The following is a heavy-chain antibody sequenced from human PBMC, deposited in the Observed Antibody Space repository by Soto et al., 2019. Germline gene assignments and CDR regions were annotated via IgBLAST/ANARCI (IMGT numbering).Heavy chain of an antibody. CDR1: GFTFSTYG. V-gene: IGHV3-33*01. CDR3: ARDLGAFNYGSAYFDY. D-gene: IGHD3-10*01. J-gene: IGHJ4*02. Sequence: GGSVRLSCAASGFTFSTYGMHWVRQAPGKGLEWVAVIWYDGSNQYYVDSVKGRFTISRDNSNNMLYLQMNSLRAEDTAVYYCARDLGAFNYGSAYFDYWGQGTPVTVSS. CDR2: IWYDGSNQ.